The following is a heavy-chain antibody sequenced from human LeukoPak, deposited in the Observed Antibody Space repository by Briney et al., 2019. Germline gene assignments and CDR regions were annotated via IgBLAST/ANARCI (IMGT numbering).Heavy chain of an antibody. Sequence: GESLKISCKASGYTFTHQWIGWVRQKSGSGLEWMGIIYPRESDTRYSPSSQGHVSISADTSINTAYLEWSRLEASDTAIYYCARHSDVIGAIWGQGTLVTVSS. V-gene: IGHV5-51*01. D-gene: IGHD3-10*01. CDR3: ARHSDVIGAI. CDR2: IYPRESDT. CDR1: GYTFTHQW. J-gene: IGHJ4*02.